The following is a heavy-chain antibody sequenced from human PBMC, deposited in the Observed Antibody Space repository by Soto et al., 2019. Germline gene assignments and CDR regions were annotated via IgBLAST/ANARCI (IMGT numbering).Heavy chain of an antibody. Sequence: QVHLVQSGAEVKKPGSSVKVSCKASGGTFSNHAINWVRQAPGQGLEWMGRIIPIFTTTNYAQKFQGRVNITADXSXIXXYVELSRLKHDDTAVYYCAREVAADGTFREDVFDIWGQGTLVTVSS. D-gene: IGHD6-13*01. CDR2: IIPIFTTT. CDR3: AREVAADGTFREDVFDI. V-gene: IGHV1-69*12. CDR1: GGTFSNHA. J-gene: IGHJ3*02.